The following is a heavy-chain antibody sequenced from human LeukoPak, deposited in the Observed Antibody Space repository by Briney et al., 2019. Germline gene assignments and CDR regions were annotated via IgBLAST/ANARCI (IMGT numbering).Heavy chain of an antibody. D-gene: IGHD6-19*01. Sequence: ASVKVSGKTSGYTFIDYYMRWGRQAPGQGLEGMGWLNPNRGGTNYAQKFQGRVSMTRDTSISTAYMELSGLTSDDTAVYYCARGAGSSGWLDYWGQGTLVTVSS. V-gene: IGHV1-2*02. J-gene: IGHJ4*02. CDR1: GYTFIDYY. CDR2: LNPNRGGT. CDR3: ARGAGSSGWLDY.